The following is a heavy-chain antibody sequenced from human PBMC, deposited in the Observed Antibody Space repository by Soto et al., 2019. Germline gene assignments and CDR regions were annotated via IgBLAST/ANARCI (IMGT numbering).Heavy chain of an antibody. CDR2: IIPIFGTA. CDR3: ARDHGGYSNYNNYYYYYGMDV. CDR1: GGTFSSYA. D-gene: IGHD4-4*01. Sequence: QVQLVQSGAEVKKPGSSVKVSCKASGGTFSSYAISWVRQAPGQGLEWMGGIIPIFGTANYAQKFQGRVTITADESTXKAXMXPSSLRSEDTAVYYCARDHGGYSNYNNYYYYYGMDVWGQGTTVTVSS. J-gene: IGHJ6*02. V-gene: IGHV1-69*12.